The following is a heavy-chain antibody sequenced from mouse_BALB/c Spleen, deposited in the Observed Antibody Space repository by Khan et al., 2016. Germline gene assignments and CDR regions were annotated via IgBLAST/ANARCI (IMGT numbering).Heavy chain of an antibody. CDR1: GFTFSSFG. Sequence: EVELVESGGGLVQPGGSRKLSCAASGFTFSSFGMHWVRQAPEKGLEWVAYISSGSSTIYYTDTVKGRFTISRDNPKNTLFLQMTSLRSEDTAMYYCARSYYSLAYWGQGTLVTVSA. D-gene: IGHD2-12*01. CDR2: ISSGSSTI. J-gene: IGHJ3*01. CDR3: ARSYYSLAY. V-gene: IGHV5-17*02.